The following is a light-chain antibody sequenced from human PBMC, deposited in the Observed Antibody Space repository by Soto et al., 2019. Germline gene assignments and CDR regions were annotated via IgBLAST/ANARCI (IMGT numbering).Light chain of an antibody. V-gene: IGKV3-11*01. Sequence: ELVLTQSPATMSLSPAARATLSCRASQSVSSYLAWYQQKPGQDPRLLIYDASNRATGIPARFSGSGSGTDFTLTISSLEPEDFAVYYCKQRSNWITFGQGTRLEIK. CDR3: KQRSNWIT. J-gene: IGKJ5*01. CDR1: QSVSSY. CDR2: DAS.